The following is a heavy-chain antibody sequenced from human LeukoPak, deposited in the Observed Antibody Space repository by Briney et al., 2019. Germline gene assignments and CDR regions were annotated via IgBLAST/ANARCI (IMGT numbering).Heavy chain of an antibody. CDR2: IKPDGSER. D-gene: IGHD2-21*02. CDR3: ARGSVVTAPFDY. J-gene: IGHJ4*02. Sequence: GGSLRLSCAASGFAFSGHWMSWFRQAPGKGLEWVASIKPDGSERYYVDSLRGRFTISRDNAKASLYLQMSSLRAEDTAVYYCARGSVVTAPFDYWGQGTLVTVSS. CDR1: GFAFSGHW. V-gene: IGHV3-7*01.